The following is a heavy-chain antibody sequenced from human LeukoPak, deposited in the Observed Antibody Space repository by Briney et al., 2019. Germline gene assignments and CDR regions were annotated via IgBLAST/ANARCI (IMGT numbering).Heavy chain of an antibody. J-gene: IGHJ3*02. CDR3: ARPDPEGDAFDI. Sequence: PSETLSLTCTVSGDSISSYYWSWIRQPAGKGLEWIGRIYTSGSTNYNPSLKSRVTISVDKSKNQFSLKLSSVTAADTAVYYCARPDPEGDAFDIWGQGTMVTVSS. CDR1: GDSISSYY. D-gene: IGHD1-14*01. CDR2: IYTSGST. V-gene: IGHV4-4*07.